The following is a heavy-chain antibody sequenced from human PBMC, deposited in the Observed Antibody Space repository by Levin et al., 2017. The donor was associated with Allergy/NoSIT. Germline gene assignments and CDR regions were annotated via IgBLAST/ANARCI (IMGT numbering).Heavy chain of an antibody. CDR1: GNTFSNNH. J-gene: IGHJ4*02. Sequence: PGESLKISCKASGNTFSNNHIHWVRQAPGQGLEWMGIINPDNGGRTYAQKLQGRVTVTRDTSTGTVYMELSSLTFEDTAVYYCARVTVDTSGYSHFDYWGQGALVTVSS. CDR2: INPDNGGR. V-gene: IGHV1-46*01. D-gene: IGHD3-22*01. CDR3: ARVTVDTSGYSHFDY.